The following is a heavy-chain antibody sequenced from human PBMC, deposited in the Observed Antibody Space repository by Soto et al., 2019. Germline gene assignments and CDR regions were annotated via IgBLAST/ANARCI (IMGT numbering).Heavy chain of an antibody. CDR2: INAGNGNT. CDR1: GYTLTSYA. Sequence: GASVKVSCKASGYTLTSYAMHWVRQAPGQRLEWMGWINAGNGNTKYSQKFQGRVTITSDTSASTAYMELSSLRSEDTAVYYCARDPASSSWYYFDYWGQGTLVTVSS. CDR3: ARDPASSSWYYFDY. D-gene: IGHD6-13*01. V-gene: IGHV1-3*01. J-gene: IGHJ4*02.